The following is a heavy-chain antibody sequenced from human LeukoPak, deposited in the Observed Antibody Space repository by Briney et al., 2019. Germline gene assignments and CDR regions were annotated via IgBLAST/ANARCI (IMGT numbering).Heavy chain of an antibody. CDR3: ASDYGDYSSYYYGMDV. CDR1: GFTFRSYG. J-gene: IGHJ6*02. CDR2: ISSNGGRT. D-gene: IGHD4-17*01. Sequence: GGSLRLSCAASGFTFRSYGMHWVRQAPGKGLEYVSAISSNGGRTYYANSVKGRFTISRDNSRNTLYLQMGSLRAEDMAVYYCASDYGDYSSYYYGMDVWGQGTTVTVSS. V-gene: IGHV3-64*01.